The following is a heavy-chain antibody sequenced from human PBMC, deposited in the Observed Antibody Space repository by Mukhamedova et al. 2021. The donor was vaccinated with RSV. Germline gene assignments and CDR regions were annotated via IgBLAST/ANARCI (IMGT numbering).Heavy chain of an antibody. CDR3: ARSTHGIGWPGWAY. V-gene: IGHV1-18*01. Sequence: PYIGKGNYAQKFQDRVTITTDTSASTAYLELRSLTSDDTAVYYCARSTHGIGWPGWAYWGQGTLVTVSS. D-gene: IGHD6-19*01. CDR2: PYIGKG. J-gene: IGHJ4*02.